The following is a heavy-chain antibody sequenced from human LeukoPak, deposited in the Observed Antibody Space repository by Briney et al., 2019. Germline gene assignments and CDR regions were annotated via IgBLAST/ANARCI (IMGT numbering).Heavy chain of an antibody. CDR1: GYTSTSYG. J-gene: IGHJ4*02. V-gene: IGHV1-18*01. Sequence: GASVKVSCKASGYTSTSYGISWVRQAPGQGLEWMGWISAYNGNTNYAQKLQGRVTITADKSTSTAYMELSSLRSEDTAVYYCAREDRFRYYYFDYWGQGTLVTVSS. D-gene: IGHD3-3*01. CDR3: AREDRFRYYYFDY. CDR2: ISAYNGNT.